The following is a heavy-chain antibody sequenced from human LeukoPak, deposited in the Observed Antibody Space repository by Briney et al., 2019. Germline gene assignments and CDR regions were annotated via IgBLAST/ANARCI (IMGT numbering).Heavy chain of an antibody. CDR3: AKEGYDSSGYYLLIDY. V-gene: IGHV3-30*04. D-gene: IGHD3-22*01. CDR1: GFTFSSYA. CDR2: ISYDGSHQ. Sequence: GGSLRLSCAASGFTFSSYAIHWVRQTPGKGLEWVAVISYDGSHQYYADSVKGRFTISRDNSKNTLYLQMNSLRAEDTAVYYCAKEGYDSSGYYLLIDYWGQGTLVTVSS. J-gene: IGHJ4*02.